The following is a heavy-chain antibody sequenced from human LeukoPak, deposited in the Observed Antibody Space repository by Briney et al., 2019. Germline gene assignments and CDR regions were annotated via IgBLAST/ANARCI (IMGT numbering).Heavy chain of an antibody. J-gene: IGHJ4*02. Sequence: GGSLRLSCAASGFTFSNYGMHWVRQAPGKGLEWVAVIWSGGTDKYYADSMKGRFTVSRDNSKDTLYLQMNSLRAEDTAVYYCGKRLTSWELEYWGQGTLVTVSS. CDR3: GKRLTSWELEY. CDR2: IWSGGTDK. V-gene: IGHV3-30*02. CDR1: GFTFSNYG. D-gene: IGHD1-26*01.